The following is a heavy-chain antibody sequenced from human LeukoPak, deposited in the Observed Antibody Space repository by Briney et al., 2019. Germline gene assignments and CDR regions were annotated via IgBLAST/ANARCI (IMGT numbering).Heavy chain of an antibody. J-gene: IGHJ4*02. Sequence: PGGSLRLPCAASGFTFTIYTMNWVRQAPGKGLEWVSYISSFSGTINYADSVKGRFTISRDNAKNSLYLQMNSLRAEDTAVYYCARDQGGVGYWGQGTLVTVSS. CDR3: ARDQGGVGY. CDR1: GFTFTIYT. V-gene: IGHV3-48*01. D-gene: IGHD3-16*01. CDR2: ISSFSGTI.